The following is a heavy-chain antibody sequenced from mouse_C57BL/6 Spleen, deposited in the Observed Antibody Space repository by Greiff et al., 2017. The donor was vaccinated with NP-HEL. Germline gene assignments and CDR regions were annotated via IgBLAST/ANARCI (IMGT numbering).Heavy chain of an antibody. D-gene: IGHD2-4*01. V-gene: IGHV2-2*01. J-gene: IGHJ4*01. Sequence: QVQLQQSGPGLVQPSQSLSITCTVSGFSLTSYGVHWVRQSPGKGLEWLGVIWSGGSTDYNAAFISRLSISKDNSKSQVFFKMNSLQADDTAIYYCARNPVIYYDYDRVYAMDYWGQGTSVTVSS. CDR3: ARNPVIYYDYDRVYAMDY. CDR2: IWSGGST. CDR1: GFSLTSYG.